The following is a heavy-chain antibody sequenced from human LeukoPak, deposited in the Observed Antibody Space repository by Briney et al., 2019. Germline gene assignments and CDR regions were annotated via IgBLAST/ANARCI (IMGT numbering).Heavy chain of an antibody. Sequence: GGSLRLSCAASGFTVSSNYMSWVRQAPGKGLEWGSVIYSGGSTYYADSVKGRFTISRDNSKNTLYLQMNSLRAEDTAVYYCAREPLRFLGAHWGQGTLVTVSS. V-gene: IGHV3-66*01. J-gene: IGHJ4*02. D-gene: IGHD3-3*01. CDR3: AREPLRFLGAH. CDR1: GFTVSSNY. CDR2: IYSGGST.